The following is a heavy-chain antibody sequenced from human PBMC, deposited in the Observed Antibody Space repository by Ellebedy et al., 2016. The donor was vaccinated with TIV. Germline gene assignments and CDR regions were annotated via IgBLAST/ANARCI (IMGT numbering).Heavy chain of an antibody. D-gene: IGHD5-18*01. V-gene: IGHV4-34*01. CDR3: ARQGYRGYSYGATYTPFDY. CDR2: IHYSWST. CDR1: GGSFSGYY. J-gene: IGHJ4*02. Sequence: MPSETLSLTCAVCGGSFSGYYWSWIRQPPGKGLDWIGSIHYSWSTYYNPSLKSRVTISVDTSKNQFSLKLSSVTAADTAVYYCARQGYRGYSYGATYTPFDYWGQGTLVTVSS.